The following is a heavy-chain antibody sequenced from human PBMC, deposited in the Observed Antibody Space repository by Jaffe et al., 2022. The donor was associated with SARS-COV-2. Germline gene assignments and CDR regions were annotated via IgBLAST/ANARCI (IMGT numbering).Heavy chain of an antibody. CDR1: GFTVGSYW. J-gene: IGHJ6*02. Sequence: EVQLVESGGGSVQPGGSLRLSCTASGFTVGSYWVNWVRQAPGTGLVWVSRINGDGSSTGYADSVRGRFTISRDNAKNTVYLLMNSLGAEDTAVYYCARDFYYFGLDVWGQGTTVTVSS. CDR3: ARDFYYFGLDV. CDR2: INGDGSST. V-gene: IGHV3-74*01.